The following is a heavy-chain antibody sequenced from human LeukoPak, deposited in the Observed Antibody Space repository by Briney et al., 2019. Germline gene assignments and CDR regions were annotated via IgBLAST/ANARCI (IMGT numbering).Heavy chain of an antibody. CDR1: GFTFDDYA. J-gene: IGHJ4*02. D-gene: IGHD6-19*01. Sequence: GGSLRLSCAASGFTFDDYAMHWVRQVPGKGLEWVSVISWNSVVIAHADSVKGRFTISRDNAKNSLFLQMDSLKAEDTALYYCASGGRAVAGPDYWGQGTLVTVSS. CDR2: ISWNSVVI. V-gene: IGHV3-9*01. CDR3: ASGGRAVAGPDY.